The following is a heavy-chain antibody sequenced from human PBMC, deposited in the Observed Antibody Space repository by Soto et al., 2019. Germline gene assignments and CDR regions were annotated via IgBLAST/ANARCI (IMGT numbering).Heavy chain of an antibody. CDR2: IFYRGST. J-gene: IGHJ3*01. Sequence: SDTLSLTCTVSGGSISSGGYYWNWIRQHPGKGLEWVGYIFYRGSTYYNPSLKSRVTISVDTSKNQLSLNLSSVTAADTAVYYFARVVRPITLILVGTDAVDVWGQGTRVT. D-gene: IGHD3-22*01. CDR1: GGSISSGGYY. CDR3: ARVVRPITLILVGTDAVDV. V-gene: IGHV4-31*03.